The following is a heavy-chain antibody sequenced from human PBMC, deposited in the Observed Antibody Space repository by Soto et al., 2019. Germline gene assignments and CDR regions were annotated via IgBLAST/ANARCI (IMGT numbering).Heavy chain of an antibody. J-gene: IGHJ6*02. CDR3: VKDGSSGWPYFYDMDV. CDR1: GFTFSSYG. V-gene: IGHV3-30*18. CDR2: ISYDGRNK. D-gene: IGHD6-19*01. Sequence: QVQLVESGGGVDQHGRSLRLSCAASGFTFSSYGMHWVRQAPGKGLEWVAVISYDGRNKYYADAVKGRFTISRDNSKNTLYLQMSSLRAEDTAVYYCVKDGSSGWPYFYDMDVWGQGTTVTVSS.